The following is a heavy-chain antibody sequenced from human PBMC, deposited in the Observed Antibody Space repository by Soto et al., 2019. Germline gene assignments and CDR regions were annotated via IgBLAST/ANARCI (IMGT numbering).Heavy chain of an antibody. D-gene: IGHD3-3*01. Sequence: SETLSLTCSVSGGPISGSCWSWIRQSPGKGLEWLGYVYYTGRTNYSPSLRSRVSISVDTSKNEFSLRLSSVTAADTAVYFCARSVAVPGAHIDYWGQGTQVTVS. CDR1: GGPISGSC. J-gene: IGHJ4*02. V-gene: IGHV4-59*01. CDR2: VYYTGRT. CDR3: ARSVAVPGAHIDY.